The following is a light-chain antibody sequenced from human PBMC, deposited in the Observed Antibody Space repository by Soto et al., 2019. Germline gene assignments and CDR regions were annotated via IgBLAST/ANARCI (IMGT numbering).Light chain of an antibody. Sequence: FVVTQSPDTLSLSPGETATLSCRASQSVSSSVAWYQHKPGQSPRLVVYSGYKRSPGVPARFSGSGSGTDFTLTISSLESDDFAIYYCQQRYSWLRVFGPGTKVDI. CDR3: QQRYSWLRV. V-gene: IGKV3-11*01. J-gene: IGKJ1*01. CDR2: SGY. CDR1: QSVSSS.